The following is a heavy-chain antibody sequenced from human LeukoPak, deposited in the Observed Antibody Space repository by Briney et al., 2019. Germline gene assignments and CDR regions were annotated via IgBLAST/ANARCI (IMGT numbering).Heavy chain of an antibody. CDR2: IGNSGTTI. D-gene: IGHD6-19*01. V-gene: IGHV3-48*01. CDR3: ARGSSGWYPDAFDI. Sequence: PGGSLRLSCAASGFTFSDYSLNWVRQAPGKGLEWVSYIGNSGTTIYYADSVKGRFTISRDSSRNTLYLQMNSLRAEDTAVYYCARGSSGWYPDAFDIWGQGTMVTVSS. CDR1: GFTFSDYS. J-gene: IGHJ3*02.